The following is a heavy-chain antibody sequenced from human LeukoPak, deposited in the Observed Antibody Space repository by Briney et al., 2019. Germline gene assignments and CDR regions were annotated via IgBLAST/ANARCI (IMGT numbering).Heavy chain of an antibody. D-gene: IGHD5-18*01. CDR3: ARGNWIKLCHDY. J-gene: IGHJ4*02. CDR2: INHSGST. Sequence: KPSETLSLTCAVYGGSFSGYYWSWIRQPPGKGLEWIGEINHSGSTNYNPSLKSRVTISVDTSKNQFSLKLSSVTAADTAVYYCARGNWIKLCHDYWGQGTLVTVSS. CDR1: GGSFSGYY. V-gene: IGHV4-34*01.